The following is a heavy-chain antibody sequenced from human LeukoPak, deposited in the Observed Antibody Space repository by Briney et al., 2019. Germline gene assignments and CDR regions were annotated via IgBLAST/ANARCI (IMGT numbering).Heavy chain of an antibody. CDR1: GFTVSSNY. J-gene: IGHJ4*02. CDR2: IYSGGST. V-gene: IGHV3-53*01. Sequence: PGGSLRLSCAASGFTVSSNYMSWVRQAPGKGLEWVSVIYSGGSTYYADSVKGRFTISRDNSKNTLYLQMNSLRAEDTAVYYCARHQEGITGGYFDYWGQGTLVTVSS. D-gene: IGHD3-10*01. CDR3: ARHQEGITGGYFDY.